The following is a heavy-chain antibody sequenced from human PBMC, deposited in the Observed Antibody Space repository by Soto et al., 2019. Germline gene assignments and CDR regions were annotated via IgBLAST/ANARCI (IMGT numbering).Heavy chain of an antibody. CDR1: GFSFSISP. Sequence: QVQLVESGGGVVQPGRSLRLSCAASGFSFSISPMHWVRQAPGKGPEWVALISYDGTNKFYADSVKGRFTISRDNSKRTLCLQVDSLRPEDAAVYYCARDPKTSGGQHWAFNYFDSWGQGTLVTVSS. D-gene: IGHD7-27*01. CDR2: ISYDGTNK. CDR3: ARDPKTSGGQHWAFNYFDS. V-gene: IGHV3-30-3*01. J-gene: IGHJ4*02.